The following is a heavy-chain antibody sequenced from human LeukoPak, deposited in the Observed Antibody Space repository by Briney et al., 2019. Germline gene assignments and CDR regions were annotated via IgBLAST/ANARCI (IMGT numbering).Heavy chain of an antibody. Sequence: GESLKISCKGSGYSFNDFWIAWVRQMPGKGLEWMGIVYPGDSDTTYSPSLQGQVTFSADKSVKTAYLHWTTLRASDTAMYYCAKYGSGGYIDYWGQGTLVTVSS. D-gene: IGHD2-15*01. CDR3: AKYGSGGYIDY. J-gene: IGHJ4*02. V-gene: IGHV5-51*01. CDR2: VYPGDSDT. CDR1: GYSFNDFW.